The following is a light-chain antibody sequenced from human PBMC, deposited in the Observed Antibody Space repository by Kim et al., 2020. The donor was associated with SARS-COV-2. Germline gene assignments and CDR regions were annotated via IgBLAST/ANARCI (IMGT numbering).Light chain of an antibody. J-gene: IGLJ3*02. CDR1: KLGDKY. CDR2: QDS. V-gene: IGLV3-1*01. CDR3: QAWDSSTGV. Sequence: SGSPEQTASITCSGDKLGDKYACWYQQKPGQSPVLVIYQDSKRPSGIPERFSGSNSGNTATLTISGTQAMDEADYYCQAWDSSTGVFGGGTQLTVL.